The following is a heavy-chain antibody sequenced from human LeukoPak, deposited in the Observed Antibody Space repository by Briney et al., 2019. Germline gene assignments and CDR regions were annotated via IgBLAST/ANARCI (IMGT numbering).Heavy chain of an antibody. D-gene: IGHD1-1*01. CDR2: IGTAGDT. Sequence: QAGGSLRLSCAASGFTFSYYDMHWVRQATGKGLEWVSAIGTAGDTYYTGSVKGRFTISRENAKNSLYLQMNSLRAGDTAVYYCARVAKERVGGVYYFDYWGQGTLVTVSS. J-gene: IGHJ4*02. CDR3: ARVAKERVGGVYYFDY. V-gene: IGHV3-13*01. CDR1: GFTFSYYD.